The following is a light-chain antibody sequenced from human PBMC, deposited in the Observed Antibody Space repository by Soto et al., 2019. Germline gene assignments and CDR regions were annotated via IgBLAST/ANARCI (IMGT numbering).Light chain of an antibody. CDR2: GAS. CDR3: QQYAYWPET. CDR1: QSVSSN. J-gene: IGKJ1*01. Sequence: EIVLTQSPGTLSLSPGERATLSCRASQSVSSNLAWYQQKPGQAPRLLIYGASTRATGIPARFSGSGSGTEFTLAISSLQSEDFAVYFCQQYAYWPETFGQGTKVDNK. V-gene: IGKV3-15*01.